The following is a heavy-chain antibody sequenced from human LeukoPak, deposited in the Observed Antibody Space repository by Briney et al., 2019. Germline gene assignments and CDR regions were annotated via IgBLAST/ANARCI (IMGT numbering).Heavy chain of an antibody. V-gene: IGHV4-39*07. CDR3: ARDQPTNWWNSEGSLFDY. J-gene: IGHJ4*02. CDR1: GGSISSSSYY. Sequence: PSETLSLTCTVSGGSISSSSYYWGWIRQPPGKGLEWIGSIYYSGSTYYNPSLKSRVTISVDTSKNQFSLKLSSVTAADTAVYYCARDQPTNWWNSEGSLFDYWGQGTLVTVSS. CDR2: IYYSGST. D-gene: IGHD2-8*02.